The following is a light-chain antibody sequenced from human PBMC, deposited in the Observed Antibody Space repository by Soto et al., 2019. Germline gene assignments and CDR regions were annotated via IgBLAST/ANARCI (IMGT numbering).Light chain of an antibody. V-gene: IGKV3-20*01. CDR2: GAS. CDR3: QQYGISPRT. CDR1: QSISSSY. Sequence: EIVLTQSPGTLSLSPGERATLSCRASQSISSSYLAWFQQKPGQAPRLLIYGASTRATGIPDRFTGRGSGTDFSLTISSLDPEDFGVYYFQQYGISPRTFGQVTKVDIK. J-gene: IGKJ1*01.